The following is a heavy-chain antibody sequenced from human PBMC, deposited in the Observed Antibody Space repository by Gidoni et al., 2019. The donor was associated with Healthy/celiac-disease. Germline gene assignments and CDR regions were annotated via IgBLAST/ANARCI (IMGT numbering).Heavy chain of an antibody. CDR3: AREWCSGGSCYGYFDY. J-gene: IGHJ4*02. CDR1: GFTFSSYW. CDR2: IKQDGSEK. Sequence: EVQLVESGGGLVQPGGSLRLSCAASGFTFSSYWMGWVRQAPGKGLGWVANIKQDGSEKYYVDSVKGRFTISRDNAKNSLYLQMNSLRAEDTAVYYCAREWCSGGSCYGYFDYWGQGTLVTVSS. D-gene: IGHD2-15*01. V-gene: IGHV3-7*05.